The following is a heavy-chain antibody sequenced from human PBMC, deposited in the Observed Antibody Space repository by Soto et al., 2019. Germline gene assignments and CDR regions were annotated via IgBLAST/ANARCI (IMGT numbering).Heavy chain of an antibody. D-gene: IGHD5-12*01. V-gene: IGHV4-39*01. CDR3: ARQGAGMATISEWFDP. CDR1: GGSISSSSYY. CDR2: IYYSGST. J-gene: IGHJ5*02. Sequence: QLQLQESGPGLVKPSETLSLTCTVSGGSISSSSYYWGWIRQPPGKGLEWIGSIYYSGSTYYNPSLKSRVTISVDTSKNEFSLKLCSVTAADTAVYYCARQGAGMATISEWFDPWGQGTLVTVSS.